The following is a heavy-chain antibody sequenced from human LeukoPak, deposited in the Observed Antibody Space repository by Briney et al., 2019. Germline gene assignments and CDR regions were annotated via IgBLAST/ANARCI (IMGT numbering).Heavy chain of an antibody. CDR3: AKDRPRTPTHLFDY. V-gene: IGHV3-23*01. J-gene: IGHJ4*02. CDR1: GFTFSSYG. Sequence: GGSLRLSCAASGFTFSSYGMHWVRQAPGKGLEWVSAISGSGGSTYYADSVKGRFTISRDNSKNTLYLQMNSLRAEDTAVYYCAKDRPRTPTHLFDYWGQGTLVTVSS. CDR2: ISGSGGST. D-gene: IGHD1-14*01.